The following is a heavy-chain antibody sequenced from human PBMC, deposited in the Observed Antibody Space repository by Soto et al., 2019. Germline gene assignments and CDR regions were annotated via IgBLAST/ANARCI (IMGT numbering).Heavy chain of an antibody. D-gene: IGHD3-22*01. Sequence: ASVKVSCKASGGTFSSYAISWVRQAPGQGLEWMGGIIPIFGTANYAQKFQGRVTITADESTSTAYMELSSLRSEDTAVYYCARGADYYDSSGYYDYWGQGTLVTVSS. CDR3: ARGADYYDSSGYYDY. CDR2: IIPIFGTA. V-gene: IGHV1-69*13. CDR1: GGTFSSYA. J-gene: IGHJ4*02.